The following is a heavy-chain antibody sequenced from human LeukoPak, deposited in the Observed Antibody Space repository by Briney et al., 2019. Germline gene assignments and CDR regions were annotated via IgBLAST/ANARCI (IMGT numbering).Heavy chain of an antibody. Sequence: SVKVSCKASGGTFSSYAISWVRQAPGQGLEWIGMIIPILGIANYAQKFQGRVTITADKSTSTAYMELSSLRSEDTAVYYCARSRYFSSSWYWFDPWGQRTQVTVSS. J-gene: IGHJ5*02. D-gene: IGHD6-13*01. V-gene: IGHV1-69*04. CDR1: GGTFSSYA. CDR3: ARSRYFSSSWYWFDP. CDR2: IIPILGIA.